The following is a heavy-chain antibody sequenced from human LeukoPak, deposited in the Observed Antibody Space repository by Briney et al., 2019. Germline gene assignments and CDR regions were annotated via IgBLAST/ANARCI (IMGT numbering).Heavy chain of an antibody. D-gene: IGHD3-10*01. Sequence: GGSLRLSCAASGFTFTSYWMHWVRQAPGKGLVWVSRINSDGSSTSYADSVKGRFTISRDNAKNTLYLQMNSLRAEDTAVYYCARGERGSGSYYNNWFDPWGQGTLVTVSS. V-gene: IGHV3-74*01. CDR2: INSDGSST. CDR3: ARGERGSGSYYNNWFDP. J-gene: IGHJ5*02. CDR1: GFTFTSYW.